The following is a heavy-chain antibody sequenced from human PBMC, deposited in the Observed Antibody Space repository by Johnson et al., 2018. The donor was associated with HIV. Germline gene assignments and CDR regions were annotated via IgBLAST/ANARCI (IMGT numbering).Heavy chain of an antibody. D-gene: IGHD2-21*01. V-gene: IGHV3-30*04. Sequence: QVKLVESGGGVVQPGRSLRLSCAASGFTFSSYAMHWVRQAPGNGLEWVAVISYDGSNKYYADSVKGRFTISRDNSKNTLYLQMNSLRAEDTAVYYCARELVVITADDAFDIWGQGTMVTVSS. CDR2: ISYDGSNK. CDR3: ARELVVITADDAFDI. CDR1: GFTFSSYA. J-gene: IGHJ3*02.